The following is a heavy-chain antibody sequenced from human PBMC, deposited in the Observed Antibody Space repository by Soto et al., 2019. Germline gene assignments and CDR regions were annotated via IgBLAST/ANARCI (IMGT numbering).Heavy chain of an antibody. D-gene: IGHD2-21*01. CDR2: ILYDGSKE. V-gene: IGHV3-30*18. CDR1: GFSFSTHV. CDR3: VKGLALMADT. Sequence: PGGSLRLSCIDSGFSFSTHVMDWVRQAPGKGLEWVARILYDGSKEYYADSVKGRFTISRDNSKNTLFLQMDSLRVEDTAVYYCVKGLALMADTLGQGTPVTV. J-gene: IGHJ5*02.